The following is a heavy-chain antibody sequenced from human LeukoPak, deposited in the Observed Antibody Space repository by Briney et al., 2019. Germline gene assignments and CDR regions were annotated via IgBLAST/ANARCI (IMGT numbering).Heavy chain of an antibody. CDR3: ARGPYDYVWGSYRRHPNFDY. Sequence: HPSETLSLTCTVSGGSISSYYWSWIRQPAGKGLEWIGRIYTSESTNYNPSLKSRVTMSVDTSKNQFSLKLSSVTAADTAVYYCARGPYDYVWGSYRRHPNFDYWGQGTLVTVSS. V-gene: IGHV4-4*07. J-gene: IGHJ4*02. CDR1: GGSISSYY. CDR2: IYTSEST. D-gene: IGHD3-16*02.